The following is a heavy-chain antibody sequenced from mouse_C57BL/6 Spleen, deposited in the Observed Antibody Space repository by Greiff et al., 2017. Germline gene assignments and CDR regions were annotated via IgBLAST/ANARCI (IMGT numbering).Heavy chain of an antibody. V-gene: IGHV1-63*01. Sequence: VQLQQSGAELVRPGTSVKMSCKASGYTFTNYWIGWAKQRPGHGLEWIGDIYPGGGYTKYNEKFKGKATLTADKSSSTAYMQFSSLTSEDSAIXYCESWGIVTSDLYYFDYWGQGTTLTVSS. CDR3: ESWGIVTSDLYYFDY. D-gene: IGHD2-5*01. CDR1: GYTFTNYW. CDR2: IYPGGGYT. J-gene: IGHJ2*01.